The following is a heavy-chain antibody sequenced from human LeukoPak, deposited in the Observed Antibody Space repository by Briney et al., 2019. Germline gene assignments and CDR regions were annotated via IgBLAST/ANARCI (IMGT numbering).Heavy chain of an antibody. Sequence: GGSLRLSCAASGFTFSNYAMSWVRQAPGKGLEWVSTISGSGGITYYADSVKGRFTISRDNSKNTLYLQMNSLRAEDTAVYYCAQGKDSSGWEALDIWGQGTMVTVSS. CDR3: AQGKDSSGWEALDI. J-gene: IGHJ3*02. CDR1: GFTFSNYA. CDR2: ISGSGGIT. V-gene: IGHV3-23*01. D-gene: IGHD6-19*01.